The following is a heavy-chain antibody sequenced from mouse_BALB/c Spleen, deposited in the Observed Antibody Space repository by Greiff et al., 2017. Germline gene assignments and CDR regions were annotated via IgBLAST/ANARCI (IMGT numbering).Heavy chain of an antibody. V-gene: IGHV5-6-3*01. CDR1: GFTFSSYG. J-gene: IGHJ2*01. CDR2: INSNGGST. D-gene: IGHD1-1*01. Sequence: EVQRVESGGGLVQPGGSLKLSCAASGFTFSSYGMSWVRQTPDKRLELVATINSNGGSTYYPDSVKGRFTISRDNAKNTLYLQMSSLKSEDTAMYYCARDPFYYYGSSSYYFDYWGQGTTLTVSS. CDR3: ARDPFYYYGSSSYYFDY.